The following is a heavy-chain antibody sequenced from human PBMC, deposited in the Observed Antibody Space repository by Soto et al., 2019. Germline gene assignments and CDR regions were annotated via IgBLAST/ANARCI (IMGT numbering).Heavy chain of an antibody. D-gene: IGHD3-3*01. Sequence: QVQLVQSGAEVKKPGASVKVSCKASGYTFTGYYIHWVRQAPGQGLEWMGWINPNSGGTNYALKFQGRVTMIRDTSLSTAYMELRRLRADDTAVYHCARDVNNFWSGYRLQYYGMDVWGQGTTVTVSS. CDR3: ARDVNNFWSGYRLQYYGMDV. CDR1: GYTFTGYY. CDR2: INPNSGGT. V-gene: IGHV1-2*02. J-gene: IGHJ6*02.